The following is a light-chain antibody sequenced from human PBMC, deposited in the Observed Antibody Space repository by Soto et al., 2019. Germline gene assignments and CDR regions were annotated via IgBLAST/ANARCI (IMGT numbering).Light chain of an antibody. Sequence: DIQMTQSPSTLSASVGDRVTITCRASQSISTYLNWYQQKVGRAPTLLIYAASSLQSGVPSRFSGCGSGTDFTLTISSLQPEDFAMYFCQQCYSSPRTFGQGTKVEIK. CDR2: AAS. V-gene: IGKV1-39*01. CDR3: QQCYSSPRT. CDR1: QSISTY. J-gene: IGKJ1*01.